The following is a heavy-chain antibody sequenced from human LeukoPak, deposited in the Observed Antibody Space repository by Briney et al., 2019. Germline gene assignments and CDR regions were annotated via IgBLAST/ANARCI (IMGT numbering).Heavy chain of an antibody. CDR2: ISTSSRYI. CDR1: GFTFRSFD. Sequence: GGSLRLSCAASGFTFRSFDMNWVCQAPGKGLEWVSSISTSSRYIYYRDSVKGRFTISRDDAKNSLYLQMNSLRVEDTAVYYCARADCSGSTCYLRRSWFDPWGQGTLVTVSS. D-gene: IGHD2-2*01. CDR3: ARADCSGSTCYLRRSWFDP. V-gene: IGHV3-21*01. J-gene: IGHJ5*02.